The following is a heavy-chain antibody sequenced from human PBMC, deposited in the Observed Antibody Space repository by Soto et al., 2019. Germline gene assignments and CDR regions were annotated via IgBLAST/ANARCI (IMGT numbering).Heavy chain of an antibody. D-gene: IGHD1-20*01. J-gene: IGHJ6*02. CDR2: IIPIFGTA. V-gene: IGHV1-69*13. CDR1: GGTFSSYA. Sequence: ASVKVSCKASGGTFSSYAISWVRQAPGQGLEWMGGIIPIFGTANYAQKFQGRVTITADESTSTAYMELSSLRSEDTAVYYCARNYGSLQYNWNPYYYGMDVWGQGTTVTVSS. CDR3: ARNYGSLQYNWNPYYYGMDV.